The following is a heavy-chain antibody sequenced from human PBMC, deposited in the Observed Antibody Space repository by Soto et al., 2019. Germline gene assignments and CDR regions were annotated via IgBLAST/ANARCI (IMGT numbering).Heavy chain of an antibody. V-gene: IGHV3-30-3*01. CDR2: ISYDGSNK. J-gene: IGHJ4*02. CDR3: ARDWGWGNSGSYGNY. D-gene: IGHD1-26*01. Sequence: QVQLVESGGGVVQPGRSLRLSCAASGFTFSSYAMHWVRQAPGKGLEWVAVISYDGSNKYYADSGKGRFTISRDNSKNTLYMQMNSLRAEDTAVHYCARDWGWGNSGSYGNYWGQGTLVTVSS. CDR1: GFTFSSYA.